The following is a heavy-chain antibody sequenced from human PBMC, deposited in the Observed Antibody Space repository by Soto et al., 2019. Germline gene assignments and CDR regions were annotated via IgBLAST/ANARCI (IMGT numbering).Heavy chain of an antibody. CDR3: ARIVEGQADP. V-gene: IGHV1-18*01. D-gene: IGHD3-16*02. Sequence: VASVKVSCTASGYTINSYGISWVRQAPGQGLEWMGWISAYNGNTNYAQKLQGRVTMTTDTSTSTAYMELRSLRSDDTAVYYCARIVEGQADPWGQGTLVTVSS. J-gene: IGHJ5*02. CDR2: ISAYNGNT. CDR1: GYTINSYG.